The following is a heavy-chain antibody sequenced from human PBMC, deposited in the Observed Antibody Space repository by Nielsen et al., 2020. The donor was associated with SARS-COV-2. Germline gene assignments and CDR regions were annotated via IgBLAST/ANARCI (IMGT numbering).Heavy chain of an antibody. CDR3: ARAGDYYGSSYENYFDS. CDR2: ISWNSGSI. J-gene: IGHJ4*02. CDR1: GFSFDDYA. V-gene: IGHV3-9*01. D-gene: IGHD3-10*01. Sequence: SLKISCAASGFSFDDYAMHWVRQAPGKGLEWVSGISWNSGSIGYAESVKGRFTISRDNAKSSLYLQMNSLRVEDTAVYYCARAGDYYGSSYENYFDSWGQGTLVIVSS.